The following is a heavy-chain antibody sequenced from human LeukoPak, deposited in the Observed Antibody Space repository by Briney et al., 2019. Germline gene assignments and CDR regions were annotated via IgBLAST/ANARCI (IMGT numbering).Heavy chain of an antibody. CDR3: ARASTIVGATQFDY. V-gene: IGHV6-1*01. CDR1: GDSVSSNSAA. J-gene: IGHJ4*02. CDR2: TYYRSKWYS. Sequence: SQTLSLTCAISGDSVSSNSAAWNWIRQSPSRGLEWLGRTYYRSKWYSDYAISVKSRVTITPDTSKNQFSLQLNSVTPEDTAVYYCARASTIVGATQFDYWGQGTLVTVSS. D-gene: IGHD1-26*01.